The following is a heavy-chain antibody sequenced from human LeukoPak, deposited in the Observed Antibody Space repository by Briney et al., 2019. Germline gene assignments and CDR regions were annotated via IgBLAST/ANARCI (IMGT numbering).Heavy chain of an antibody. V-gene: IGHV1-8*01. CDR1: GYTFTSYD. D-gene: IGHD6-19*01. Sequence: ASVKVSCKASGYTFTSYDINWVRQATGQGLEWMGWMNPNSGNTGYAQKFQGRVTMTRNTSISTAYMELSSLRSEDTAVYYCARISSDWPHCYFDYWGLGALVTVSS. CDR2: MNPNSGNT. CDR3: ARISSDWPHCYFDY. J-gene: IGHJ4*02.